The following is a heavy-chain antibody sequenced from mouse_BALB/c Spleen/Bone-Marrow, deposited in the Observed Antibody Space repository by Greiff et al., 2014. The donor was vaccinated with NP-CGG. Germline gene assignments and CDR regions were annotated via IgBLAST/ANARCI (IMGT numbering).Heavy chain of an antibody. J-gene: IGHJ2*01. D-gene: IGHD1-1*01. Sequence: VQLQESGPGLVAPSQSLSITCTVSGFSLTSYGVHWVRQPPGKGLEWLGVIWAGGSTNYNSTLMSRLTISKDNSKSQVFLKMNSLQTDDTAMYYWARYCYGFRDYWGQGTTLAGST. CDR3: ARYCYGFRDY. CDR2: IWAGGST. V-gene: IGHV2-9*02. CDR1: GFSLTSYG.